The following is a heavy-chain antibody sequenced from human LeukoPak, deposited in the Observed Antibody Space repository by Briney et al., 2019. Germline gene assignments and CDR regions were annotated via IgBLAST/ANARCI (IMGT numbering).Heavy chain of an antibody. D-gene: IGHD3-9*01. CDR1: GFTFSSYA. CDR2: INGGGDST. CDR3: AKGVLTGYYMGDF. V-gene: IGHV3-23*01. Sequence: GGSLRLSCAASGFTFSSYAMSWVRQAPGKRLEWVSAINGGGDSTYYADSVKGRFTISRDNSKNTLYLHMNSLRAEDTAVYYCAKGVLTGYYMGDFWGQGTLVTVSS. J-gene: IGHJ4*02.